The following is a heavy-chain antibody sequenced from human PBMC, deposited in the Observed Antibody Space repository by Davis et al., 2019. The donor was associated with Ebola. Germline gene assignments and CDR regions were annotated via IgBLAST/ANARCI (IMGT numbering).Heavy chain of an antibody. CDR2: ISAKSGNT. CDR1: GYSFSNYG. D-gene: IGHD3-3*01. CDR3: ARDLYYDFWSGYYRDYYYGMDV. V-gene: IGHV1-18*01. J-gene: IGHJ6*02. Sequence: ASVKVSCKASGYSFSNYGITWVRQAPGQGLEWMGWISAKSGNTKFAQKLQGRVSLTTDTSTTTAYMELRSLRSDDTAVYYCARDLYYDFWSGYYRDYYYGMDVWGQGTTVTVSS.